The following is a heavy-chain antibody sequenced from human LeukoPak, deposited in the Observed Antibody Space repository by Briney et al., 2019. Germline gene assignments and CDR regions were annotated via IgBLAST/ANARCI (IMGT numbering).Heavy chain of an antibody. Sequence: GGSLRLSCAASGFTFSSYSMNWVRQAPGKGLEWVAVIWYDGSNQKYADSVKGRFTISRDNSKNTLYLQMNSLRAEDTAVYYCASPYYYDSSGLDAFDIWGQGTMVTVSS. D-gene: IGHD3-22*01. CDR2: IWYDGSNQ. CDR3: ASPYYYDSSGLDAFDI. J-gene: IGHJ3*02. V-gene: IGHV3-33*08. CDR1: GFTFSSYS.